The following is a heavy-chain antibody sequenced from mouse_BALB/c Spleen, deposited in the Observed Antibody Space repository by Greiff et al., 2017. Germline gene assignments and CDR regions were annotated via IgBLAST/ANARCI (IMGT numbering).Heavy chain of an antibody. CDR3: ARPYGSTRSYYAMDY. D-gene: IGHD1-1*01. Sequence: QVQLKQSGPGLVQPSQSLSITCTVSGFSLTSYGVHWVRQSPGKGLEWLGVIWSGGSTDYNAAFISRLSISKDNSKSQVFFKMNSLQADDTAIYYCARPYGSTRSYYAMDYWGQGTSVTVSS. CDR2: IWSGGST. V-gene: IGHV2-4-1*01. J-gene: IGHJ4*01. CDR1: GFSLTSYG.